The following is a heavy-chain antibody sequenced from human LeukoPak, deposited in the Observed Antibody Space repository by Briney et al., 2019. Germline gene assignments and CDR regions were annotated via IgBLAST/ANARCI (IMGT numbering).Heavy chain of an antibody. D-gene: IGHD3-22*01. CDR3: ARGRYDSSGYGMDV. Sequence: SETLSLTCTVSGYSISSGYYWGWTRQPPGKGLECIGSIYHSGSTYYNPSLKSRIIISVDTSKNQFSLKLSSVTAADTAVYYCARGRYDSSGYGMDVWGQGTTVIVSS. CDR1: GYSISSGYY. V-gene: IGHV4-38-2*02. J-gene: IGHJ6*02. CDR2: IYHSGST.